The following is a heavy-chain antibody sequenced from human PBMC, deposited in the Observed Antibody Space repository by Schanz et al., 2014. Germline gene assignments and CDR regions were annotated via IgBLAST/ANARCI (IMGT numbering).Heavy chain of an antibody. CDR3: ATDYSGGGCQI. CDR1: GFSFSGFA. D-gene: IGHD6-19*01. CDR2: VSHDVFTK. J-gene: IGHJ3*02. Sequence: QVQLVESGGGVVQPGGSLRLSCVASGFSFSGFAVHWVRQAPGKGLERVSIVSHDVFTKHYADSVRGRFTLSRDNSKNTVYLQMNSMRAEDTALYICATDYSGGGCQIWGQGTMVTVSS. V-gene: IGHV3-30*04.